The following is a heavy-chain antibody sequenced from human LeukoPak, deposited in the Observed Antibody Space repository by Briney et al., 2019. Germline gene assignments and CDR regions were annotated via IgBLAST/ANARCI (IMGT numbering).Heavy chain of an antibody. CDR1: GGSISSSDYY. CDR2: IYYTGSS. D-gene: IGHD2-8*01. Sequence: PSETLTLTCTVSGGSISSSDYYWGWIRQPPGKGLEWIGDIYYTGSSSYNSSLKSRVTISVDTSKNQFSLQLSSVTAADTAVYYCARENYCTNGVCWAFDPWGQGTLVTVSS. J-gene: IGHJ5*02. V-gene: IGHV4-39*07. CDR3: ARENYCTNGVCWAFDP.